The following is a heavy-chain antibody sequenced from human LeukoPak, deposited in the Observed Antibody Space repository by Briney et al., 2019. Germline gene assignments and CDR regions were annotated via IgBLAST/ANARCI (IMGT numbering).Heavy chain of an antibody. CDR3: ARERHIVVVTAIRRYYYMDV. J-gene: IGHJ6*03. CDR2: INSDGSST. D-gene: IGHD2-21*02. Sequence: GGSLRLSCAASGFTFSSYWMHWVRQAPGKGLVWVSRINSDGSSTSYADSVKGRFTISRDNAKNTLYLQMNSLRAEDTAVYYCARERHIVVVTAIRRYYYMDVWGKGTTVTVSS. V-gene: IGHV3-74*01. CDR1: GFTFSSYW.